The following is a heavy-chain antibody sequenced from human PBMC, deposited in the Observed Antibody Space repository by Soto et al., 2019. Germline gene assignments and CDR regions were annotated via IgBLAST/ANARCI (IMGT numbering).Heavy chain of an antibody. CDR3: AKERRLERGDFDY. D-gene: IGHD1-1*01. CDR1: GFTFSSYA. CDR2: ISGGGNRI. V-gene: IGHV3-23*01. Sequence: GGSLRLSCAASGFTFSSYAMSWVRQAPGKGLEWVSVISGGGNRIYYADSVKGRFTISRDNSKNTLYLQMNSLRDEDTAIYYWAKERRLERGDFDYWGQGTLVTVSS. J-gene: IGHJ4*02.